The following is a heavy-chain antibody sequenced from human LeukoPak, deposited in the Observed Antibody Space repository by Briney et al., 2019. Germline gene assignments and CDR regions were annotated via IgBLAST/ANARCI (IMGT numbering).Heavy chain of an antibody. CDR2: ISGSGGST. D-gene: IGHD2-15*01. CDR3: AKDPSYCSGGNCLNYFVY. J-gene: IGHJ4*02. V-gene: IGHV3-23*01. CDR1: GFTFSSYA. Sequence: GGSLRLSCAASGFTFSSYAMSWVRQAPGKGLEWVSAISGSGGSTYYADSVRGRFTLSRDNSKNTLYLQMNSLRAEDTAVYHCAKDPSYCSGGNCLNYFVYWGQGTLVTVSS.